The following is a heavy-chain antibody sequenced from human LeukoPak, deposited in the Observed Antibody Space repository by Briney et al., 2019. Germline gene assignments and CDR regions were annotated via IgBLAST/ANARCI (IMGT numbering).Heavy chain of an antibody. V-gene: IGHV2-5*01. CDR1: GFSLSTSGVG. J-gene: IGHJ4*02. CDR2: IYWNDDK. Sequence: GSGPTLVKPTQTLTLTCTFSGFSLSTSGVGVGWIRQPPGKALEWLALIYWNDDKRYSPSLRSRLTITKDTTKNQVVLTMTNMDPVDTATYYCAHRIQGDYGPLFDYWGQGTLVTVSS. CDR3: AHRIQGDYGPLFDY. D-gene: IGHD4-17*01.